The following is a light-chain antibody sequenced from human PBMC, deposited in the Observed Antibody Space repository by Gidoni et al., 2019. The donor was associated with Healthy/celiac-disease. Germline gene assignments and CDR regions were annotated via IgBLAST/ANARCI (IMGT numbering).Light chain of an antibody. CDR3: QSYDSSLSGWVV. CDR1: SSNIGAGYD. V-gene: IGLV1-40*01. Sequence: SVLTPPPSVSGAPGQRVPISCTGSSSNIGAGYDVHWYQQLPGTAPKLLIYGNSNRPSGVPDRFSGSKSGTSASLAITGLQAEDEADYYCQSYDSSLSGWVVFGGGTKLTVL. CDR2: GNS. J-gene: IGLJ2*01.